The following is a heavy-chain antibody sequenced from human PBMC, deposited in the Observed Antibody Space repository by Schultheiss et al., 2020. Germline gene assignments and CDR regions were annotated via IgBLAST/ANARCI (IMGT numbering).Heavy chain of an antibody. CDR1: GGSISSSSYY. J-gene: IGHJ4*02. D-gene: IGHD3-10*01. CDR2: INHSGST. CDR3: ARQGTMVRDVYTNFDY. Sequence: SETLALTCTVSGGSISSSSYYWGWIRQPPGKGLEWIGEINHSGSTNYNPSLKSRVTISADTPKNQFSLKLNSVTAADTAIYYCARQGTMVRDVYTNFDYWGQGTLVTVSS. V-gene: IGHV4-39*01.